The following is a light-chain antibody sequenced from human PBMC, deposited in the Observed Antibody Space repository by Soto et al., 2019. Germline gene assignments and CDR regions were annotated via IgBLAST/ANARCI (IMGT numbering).Light chain of an antibody. CDR1: SGSVSSSYN. Sequence: QTVVTQEQSFSVSPGGTVTLTCGLSSGSVSSSYNPSWYQQTPGQAPRTLIYGTNTRSSGVPDRFSGSILGNKAALTITGAQADDESHYYCVLYMGSGIWVFGGGTKLTVL. CDR3: VLYMGSGIWV. J-gene: IGLJ3*02. V-gene: IGLV8-61*01. CDR2: GTN.